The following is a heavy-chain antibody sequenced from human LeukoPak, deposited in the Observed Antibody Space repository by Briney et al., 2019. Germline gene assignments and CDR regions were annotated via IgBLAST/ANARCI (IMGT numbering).Heavy chain of an antibody. J-gene: IGHJ4*02. CDR1: GNTFSRYW. V-gene: IGHV3-7*01. CDR3: AREQGYFDY. Sequence: GGSLRLSCAASGNTFSRYWMSWVRQAPGKGLEWVANINEDGSEKYYVDSVKGRFTISRDNAKNSLYLQMNSLRAEDTAVYYCAREQGYFDYWGQGTLVTVSS. CDR2: INEDGSEK.